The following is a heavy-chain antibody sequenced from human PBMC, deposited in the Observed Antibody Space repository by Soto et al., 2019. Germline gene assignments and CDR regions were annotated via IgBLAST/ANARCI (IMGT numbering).Heavy chain of an antibody. D-gene: IGHD6-19*01. J-gene: IGHJ3*02. Sequence: QVQLVESGGGVVQPGRSLRLSCAASGFTFSSYGMHWVRQAPGKGLEWVAVISYDGSNKYYADSVKGRFTISRDNSKNTLYLQMNSLRAEDTAVYYCAKEKDSSGWYRNDAFDIWGQGTMVTVSS. CDR3: AKEKDSSGWYRNDAFDI. CDR1: GFTFSSYG. CDR2: ISYDGSNK. V-gene: IGHV3-30*18.